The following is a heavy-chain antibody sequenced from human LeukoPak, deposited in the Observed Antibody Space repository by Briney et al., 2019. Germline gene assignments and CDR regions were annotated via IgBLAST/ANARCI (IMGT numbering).Heavy chain of an antibody. CDR1: GFTFSSYG. CDR3: AKEGFDY. Sequence: PGGSLRLSCAASGFTFSSYGMHWVRRAPGKGLEWISAISGSGGATHYADSVKGRFTISRDNSKNTLYLQMNSLRAEDTALYYCAKEGFDYWGQGTLVTVSS. V-gene: IGHV3-23*01. CDR2: ISGSGGAT. J-gene: IGHJ4*02.